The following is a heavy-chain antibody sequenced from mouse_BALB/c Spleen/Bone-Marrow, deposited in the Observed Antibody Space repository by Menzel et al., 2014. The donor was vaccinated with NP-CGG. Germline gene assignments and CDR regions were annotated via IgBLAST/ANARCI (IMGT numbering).Heavy chain of an antibody. CDR1: GYTFTSYT. V-gene: IGHV1-4*01. D-gene: IGHD2-4*01. CDR2: INPSSDYT. CDR3: AREGLRAWFAY. J-gene: IGHJ3*01. Sequence: VQLQQSGAELARPGASVKMSCKASGYTFTSYTIHWVKQRPGQGLEWIGYINPSSDYTNYNQKFKDKATLTADKSSSTAYMQLSSLTSEDSAVYYCAREGLRAWFAYWGQGTLVTVSA.